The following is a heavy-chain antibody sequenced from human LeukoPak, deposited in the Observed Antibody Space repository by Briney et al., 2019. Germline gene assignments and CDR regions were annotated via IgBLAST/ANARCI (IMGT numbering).Heavy chain of an antibody. CDR1: GYTFTGYY. D-gene: IGHD3-3*01. CDR2: INPNSGAT. J-gene: IGHJ4*02. CDR3: ARITDLTIFGVVLISGFFDY. Sequence: ASVKVSCKASGYTFTGYYMHWVRQAPGQGLEWMGCINPNSGATNYTQNFQGRVTMTRDTSISTAYMELSRLRSDDTAVYYCARITDLTIFGVVLISGFFDYWGQGTRVTVSS. V-gene: IGHV1-2*02.